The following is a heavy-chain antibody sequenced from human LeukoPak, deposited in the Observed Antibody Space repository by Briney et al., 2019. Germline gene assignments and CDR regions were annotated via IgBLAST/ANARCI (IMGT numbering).Heavy chain of an antibody. V-gene: IGHV4-59*02. CDR2: IYYSGST. CDR3: ARDRFGRTTHFDY. D-gene: IGHD3-10*01. CDR1: GDSVSGYY. Sequence: SETLSLTCTVSGDSVSGYYWSWIRQPPGKGLEWIGYIYYSGSTNYNPSLKSRVTMSVDTSKNQFPLKLTSVTAADTAVYYCARDRFGRTTHFDYWGQGTLVTVSS. J-gene: IGHJ4*02.